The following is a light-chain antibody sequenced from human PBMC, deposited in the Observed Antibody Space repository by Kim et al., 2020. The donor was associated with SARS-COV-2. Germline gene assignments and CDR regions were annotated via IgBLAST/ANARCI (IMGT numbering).Light chain of an antibody. V-gene: IGKV4-1*01. CDR1: QSVLYSSNNKIY. CDR2: WAS. Sequence: DIVMTQSPDSLAVSLGERATINCKSSQSVLYSSNNKIYLAWYQQKPGQPPKLLIYWASTRESGVPDRFSGSGSGTDFTLTISSLQAEDVAVYYCQQYYSTPKTFGQGTKVDI. CDR3: QQYYSTPKT. J-gene: IGKJ1*01.